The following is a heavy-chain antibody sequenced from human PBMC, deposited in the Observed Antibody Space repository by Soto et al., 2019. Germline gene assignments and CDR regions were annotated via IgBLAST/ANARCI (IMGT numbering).Heavy chain of an antibody. Sequence: PSETRCLTCAVSGGSISSSNWWTWVRPPPGKGLEWIGDIYHTGITNYNPSLKSRVTILVDKSKNQFSLKLTSVTAADTAVYYCARYSDSGFCYYFGTELWGQGTMVTVSS. CDR3: ARYSDSGFCYYFGTEL. CDR2: IYHTGIT. D-gene: IGHD1-26*01. V-gene: IGHV4-4*02. J-gene: IGHJ4*01. CDR1: GGSISSSNW.